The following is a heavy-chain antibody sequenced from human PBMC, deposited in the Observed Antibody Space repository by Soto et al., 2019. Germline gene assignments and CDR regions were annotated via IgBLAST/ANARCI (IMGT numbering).Heavy chain of an antibody. J-gene: IGHJ4*02. CDR3: AKGTLSGSYLDY. V-gene: IGHV3-30*18. D-gene: IGHD1-26*01. CDR1: GFTFSSYG. Sequence: PGGSLRLSCAASGFTFSSYGMHWVRQAPGKGLEWVAVISYDGSNKYYADSVKGRFTISRDNSKNTLYLQMNSLRAEDTAVYYCAKGTLSGSYLDYWGQGTLVTVSS. CDR2: ISYDGSNK.